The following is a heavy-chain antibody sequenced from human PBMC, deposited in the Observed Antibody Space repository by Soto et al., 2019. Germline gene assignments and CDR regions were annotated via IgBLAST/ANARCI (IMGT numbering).Heavy chain of an antibody. CDR3: AGSSGYDLGDIDY. Sequence: SETLSLTCTVSGGSITGYYWSWIRQPPGKGLEWIGYIYYSGSTNHNPSLKSRVAISVDTSKNQFSLNLSSVTAADTAAYYCAGSSGYDLGDIDYWGQGTLVTVSS. CDR2: IYYSGST. V-gene: IGHV4-59*08. D-gene: IGHD5-12*01. J-gene: IGHJ4*02. CDR1: GGSITGYY.